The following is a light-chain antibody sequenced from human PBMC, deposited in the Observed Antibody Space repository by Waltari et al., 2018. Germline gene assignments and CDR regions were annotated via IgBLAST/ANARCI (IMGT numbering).Light chain of an antibody. CDR2: GAS. Sequence: EIVMTQSPATLSVSPGERATLSCTASQSVSSNLAWYQQKPGQAPRLLIYGASTRTTGGPASFRGSGSGTEFSFTISSLESEHFAIYYCHQYDVVPPQGAFGQGTRVDIK. CDR3: HQYDVVPPQGA. J-gene: IGKJ2*01. CDR1: QSVSSN. V-gene: IGKV3-15*01.